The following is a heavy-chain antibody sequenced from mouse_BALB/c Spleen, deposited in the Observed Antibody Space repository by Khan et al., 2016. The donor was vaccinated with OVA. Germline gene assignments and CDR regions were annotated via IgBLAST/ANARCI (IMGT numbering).Heavy chain of an antibody. CDR3: CRINA. Sequence: EVELVESGAELVKPGASVKLSCTASGFNIKDTYMHWVKQRPEQGLEWIGRIDPANGNTKYDPKFQGKATITADTSSNTAFLQLSSLTSEDTAVYYCCRINAWGQGTTLTVSS. V-gene: IGHV14-3*02. CDR1: GFNIKDTY. CDR2: IDPANGNT. J-gene: IGHJ2*01.